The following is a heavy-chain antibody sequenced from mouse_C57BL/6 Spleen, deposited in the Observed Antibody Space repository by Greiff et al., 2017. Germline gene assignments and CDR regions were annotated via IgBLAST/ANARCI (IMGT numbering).Heavy chain of an antibody. J-gene: IGHJ4*01. D-gene: IGHD2-3*01. CDR3: AREEGLDDGYYDYYAMDY. CDR1: GFNIKNTY. V-gene: IGHV14-3*01. CDR2: IDPANGNT. Sequence: VQLKQSVAELVRPGASVKLSCTASGFNIKNTYMHWVKQRPEKGLEWIGRIDPANGNTKYAPTFQGKATITADTSSNTAYMQLSSLTSEDTAIYYCAREEGLDDGYYDYYAMDYWGQGTSVTVSS.